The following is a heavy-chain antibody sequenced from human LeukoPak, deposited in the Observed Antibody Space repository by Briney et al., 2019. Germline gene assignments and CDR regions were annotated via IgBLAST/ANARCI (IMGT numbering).Heavy chain of an antibody. CDR1: GGSFSGYY. J-gene: IGHJ4*02. V-gene: IGHV4-34*01. D-gene: IGHD1-1*01. CDR3: ARVLRRTVDY. CDR2: INHSGST. Sequence: PSETLSLTCAVYGGSFSGYYWSWIRQPPGKGLEWIGEINHSGSTNYNPSLKSRVTISVDTSKNQFSLKLSSVTAADTAVYYCARVLRRTVDYWGQGILVTVSS.